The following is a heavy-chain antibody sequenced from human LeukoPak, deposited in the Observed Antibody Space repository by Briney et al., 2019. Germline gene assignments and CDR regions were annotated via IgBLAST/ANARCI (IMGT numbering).Heavy chain of an antibody. CDR1: GFTFSSYW. V-gene: IGHV3-11*04. Sequence: GGSLRLSCAASGFTFSSYWMSWIRQAPGKGLEWVSYISDTANTIYYADSVKGRFTISKDNAKNSLYLQMNTLRAEDTAVYYCARLAVDFDCWGQGTLVTVSS. J-gene: IGHJ4*02. D-gene: IGHD6-19*01. CDR3: ARLAVDFDC. CDR2: ISDTANTI.